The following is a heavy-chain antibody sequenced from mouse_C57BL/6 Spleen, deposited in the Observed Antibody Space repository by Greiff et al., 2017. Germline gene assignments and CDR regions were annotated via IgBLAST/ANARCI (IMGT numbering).Heavy chain of an antibody. CDR2: ISGGGGNT. J-gene: IGHJ4*01. CDR1: GFTFSSYT. CDR3: ARHDAMDY. Sequence: EVMLVESGGGLVKPGGSLKLSCAASGFTFSSYTMSWVRQTPEKRLEWVATISGGGGNTYYPDSVKGRFTISRDNAKNTLYLQMSSLRSEDTALYYCARHDAMDYWGQGTSVTVSS. V-gene: IGHV5-9*01.